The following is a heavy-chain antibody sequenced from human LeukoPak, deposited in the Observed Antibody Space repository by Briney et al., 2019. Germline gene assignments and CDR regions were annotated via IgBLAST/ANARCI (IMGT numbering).Heavy chain of an antibody. CDR3: ATSGAYFFDY. J-gene: IGHJ4*02. V-gene: IGHV1-24*01. CDR1: GYTLTKLS. Sequence: ASVKVSCKLFGYTLTKLSMHWVRQAPGEGLEWMGGFDPVDGQAIYAHTFEGRVTVTVDTSSHTAYMELSSLRSEDTAIYYCATSGAYFFDYWGLGTLVTVSS. D-gene: IGHD1-14*01. CDR2: FDPVDGQA.